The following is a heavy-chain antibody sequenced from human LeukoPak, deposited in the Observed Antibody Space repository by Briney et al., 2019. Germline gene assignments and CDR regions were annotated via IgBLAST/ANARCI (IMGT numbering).Heavy chain of an antibody. D-gene: IGHD6-19*01. CDR2: INPSGGST. Sequence: ASVKVSCKASGYTFTDYYMHWVRQAPGQGLEWMGIINPSGGSTSYAQKFQGRVTMTRDTSTSTVYMELSSLSSEDTAVYYCARGGRERYSSGWTDAFDIWGQGTMVTVSS. J-gene: IGHJ3*02. CDR3: ARGGRERYSSGWTDAFDI. V-gene: IGHV1-46*01. CDR1: GYTFTDYY.